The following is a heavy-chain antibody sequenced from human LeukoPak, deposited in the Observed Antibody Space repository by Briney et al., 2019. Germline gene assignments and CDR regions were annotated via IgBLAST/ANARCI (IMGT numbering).Heavy chain of an antibody. Sequence: SVKVSCKASGGTFSSYAISWVRQAPGQGLEWMGRIIPILGIANYAQKFQGRVTITADKSTSTAYMELSSLRSEDTAVYYRARPRSGSRILFDYWGQGTLVTVSS. CDR2: IIPILGIA. CDR1: GGTFSSYA. D-gene: IGHD1-26*01. V-gene: IGHV1-69*04. J-gene: IGHJ4*02. CDR3: ARPRSGSRILFDY.